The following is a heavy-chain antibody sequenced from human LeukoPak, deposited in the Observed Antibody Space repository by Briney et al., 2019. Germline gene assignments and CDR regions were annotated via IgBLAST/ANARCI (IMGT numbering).Heavy chain of an antibody. V-gene: IGHV4-34*01. CDR3: ATAGYSSVPGASDI. J-gene: IGHJ3*02. Sequence: SGTLSLTCAVYGGSFSGYYWSWIRQPPGKGLEWIGEINHSGSTNYNPSLESRVTISVDTSKNQFSLKLSSVTAADTAVYYCATAGYSSVPGASDIWGQGTMVTVSS. D-gene: IGHD6-19*01. CDR2: INHSGST. CDR1: GGSFSGYY.